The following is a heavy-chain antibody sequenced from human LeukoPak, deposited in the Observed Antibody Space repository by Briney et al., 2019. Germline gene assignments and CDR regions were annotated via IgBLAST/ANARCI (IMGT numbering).Heavy chain of an antibody. D-gene: IGHD4-23*01. CDR2: TIPIFGTA. V-gene: IGHV1-69*13. J-gene: IGHJ3*02. CDR3: ARFTVAWDDAFDI. Sequence: GASVKVSCKASGGTFSSYAISWVRQAPGQGLEWMGGTIPIFGTANYAQKFQGRVTITADESTSTAYMELSSLRSEDTAVYYCARFTVAWDDAFDIWGQGTMVTVSS. CDR1: GGTFSSYA.